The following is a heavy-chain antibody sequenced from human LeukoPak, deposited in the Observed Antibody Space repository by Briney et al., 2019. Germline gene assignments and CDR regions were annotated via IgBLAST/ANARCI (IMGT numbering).Heavy chain of an antibody. Sequence: GGSLRLSCGASGFTFSYYSMSWVRQAPGKGLEWVSGITGSAGSTHYADSVKGRFTISRDNTKNTLYLQMNSRRAEDTAIYYCAKSSYYDSSGYYREYYFDYWGQGTLVTVSS. J-gene: IGHJ4*02. CDR3: AKSSYYDSSGYYREYYFDY. D-gene: IGHD3-22*01. CDR1: GFTFSYYS. V-gene: IGHV3-23*01. CDR2: ITGSAGST.